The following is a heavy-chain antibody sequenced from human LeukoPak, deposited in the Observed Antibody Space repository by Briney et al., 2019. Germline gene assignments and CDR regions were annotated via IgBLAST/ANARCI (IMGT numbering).Heavy chain of an antibody. V-gene: IGHV3-48*01. D-gene: IGHD2-2*01. Sequence: GGSLRLSCAASGFTYSSYSVNLVRQAPWKGLEWVSYISSSSSTIYYADSVKGRFTISRDNAKNSLYLQMNSLRAEDTAVYYCARDLCSSTSCYFYYYGMDVWGQGTTVTVSS. J-gene: IGHJ6*02. CDR2: ISSSSSTI. CDR3: ARDLCSSTSCYFYYYGMDV. CDR1: GFTYSSYS.